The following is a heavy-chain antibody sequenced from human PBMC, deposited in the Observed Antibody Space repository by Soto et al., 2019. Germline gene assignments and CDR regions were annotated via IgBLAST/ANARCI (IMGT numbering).Heavy chain of an antibody. CDR1: GFTFGSSG. CDR3: AQSHSEWWSAQWEIDT. Sequence: QVHLVESGGGVVQPGRSLRLSCAASGFTFGSSGLHWVRQAPGKGLEWVAVISYDGSAKDYADSVKGRFTISRDNSKKKLYLQMNSLRAEDTAVYYCAQSHSEWWSAQWEIDTWGQGTLVTVPS. D-gene: IGHD2-15*01. V-gene: IGHV3-30*18. CDR2: ISYDGSAK. J-gene: IGHJ5*02.